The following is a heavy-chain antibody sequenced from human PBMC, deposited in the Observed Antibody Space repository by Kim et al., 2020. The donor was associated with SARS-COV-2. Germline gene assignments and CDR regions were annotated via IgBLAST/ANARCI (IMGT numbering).Heavy chain of an antibody. CDR3: AIDLRFLEWLPYFDY. V-gene: IGHV1-18*01. CDR2: ISAYNGNT. D-gene: IGHD3-3*01. J-gene: IGHJ4*02. Sequence: ASVKVSCKASGYTFTSYGISWVRQAPGQGLEWMGWISAYNGNTNYAQKLQGRVTMTTDTSTSTAYMELRSLRSDDTAVYYCAIDLRFLEWLPYFDYWGQGTLVTLSS. CDR1: GYTFTSYG.